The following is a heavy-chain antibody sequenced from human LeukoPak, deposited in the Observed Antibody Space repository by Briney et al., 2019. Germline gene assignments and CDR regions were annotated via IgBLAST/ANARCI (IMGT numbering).Heavy chain of an antibody. CDR3: AKDPNIN. CDR2: ISVSGASI. CDR1: GFPFINSK. D-gene: IGHD1-14*01. J-gene: IGHJ4*02. V-gene: IGHV3-48*03. Sequence: GGSLRLSCAASGFPFINSKMNWVRQPPGKGLEWVSYISVSGASIYYADSVRGRFTISRDNAKNSLYLQMNSLTVEDTAIYYCAKDPNINWGQGTLVTVSS.